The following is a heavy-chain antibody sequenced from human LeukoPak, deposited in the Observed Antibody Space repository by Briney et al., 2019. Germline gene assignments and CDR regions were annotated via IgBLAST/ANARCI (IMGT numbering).Heavy chain of an antibody. CDR1: GYTFTSYD. CDR3: VRRFYDYVWGSYRYDYYYGMDV. CDR2: MNPNSGNT. V-gene: IGHV1-8*01. J-gene: IGHJ6*02. D-gene: IGHD3-16*02. Sequence: GASVKVSCKASGYTFTSYDINWVRQATGQGLEWMGWMNPNSGNTGYAQKFQGRVTMTRNTSISTAYMELSSLRSEDTAVYYCVRRFYDYVWGSYRYDYYYGMDVWGQGTTVTVSS.